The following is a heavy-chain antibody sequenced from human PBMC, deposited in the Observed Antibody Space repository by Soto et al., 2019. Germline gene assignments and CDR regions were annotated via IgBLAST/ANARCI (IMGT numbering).Heavy chain of an antibody. CDR1: GFSISTYA. V-gene: IGHV3-30*04. CDR2: ISYNGNNK. Sequence: QVQLVESGGGVVQPGRSLRLSCAASGFSISTYALHWVRQAPGKGPEWVAIISYNGNNKHYPDSVKGRFTISRDNSKNTVDLQMNSLRVEDTAMYYCARRSFPYSGSPLEPWSDALDIWGQGTMVTVSS. D-gene: IGHD1-26*01. CDR3: ARRSFPYSGSPLEPWSDALDI. J-gene: IGHJ3*02.